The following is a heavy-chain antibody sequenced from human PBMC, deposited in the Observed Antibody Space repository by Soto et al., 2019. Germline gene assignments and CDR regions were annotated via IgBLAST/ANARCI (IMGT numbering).Heavy chain of an antibody. J-gene: IGHJ4*02. V-gene: IGHV4-61*01. Sequence: SETLSLTCTVSGGSVSSGSYYWSWIRQPPGKGLEWIGYIYYSGSTNYNPSLKSRVTISVDTSKNQSSLKLSSVTAADTAVYYCARERAYSSYLDYWGQGTLVTVSS. CDR1: GGSVSSGSYY. CDR2: IYYSGST. D-gene: IGHD6-6*01. CDR3: ARERAYSSYLDY.